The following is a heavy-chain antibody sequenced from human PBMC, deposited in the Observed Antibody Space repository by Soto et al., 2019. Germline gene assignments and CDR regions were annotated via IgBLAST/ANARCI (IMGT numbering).Heavy chain of an antibody. Sequence: QVQLVQSGAEVKKPGASVKVSCKASGYTFTSYAMHWVRQAPGQRLEWMGWINAGNGNTKYSQRFQGRVTITRDTSASTAYMELNSLRSEDTAVYYCARDRLWFGESPYGMDVWGQGTTVTVSS. CDR3: ARDRLWFGESPYGMDV. CDR2: INAGNGNT. D-gene: IGHD3-10*01. J-gene: IGHJ6*02. V-gene: IGHV1-3*01. CDR1: GYTFTSYA.